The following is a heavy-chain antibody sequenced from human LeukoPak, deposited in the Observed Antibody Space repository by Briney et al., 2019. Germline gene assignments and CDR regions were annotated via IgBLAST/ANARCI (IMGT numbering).Heavy chain of an antibody. CDR3: AKDPISSSWYQHLDY. V-gene: IGHV3-23*01. Sequence: GRSLRLSCAASGFTFSRYAMSWARQAPGKGLEWVSAISGSGGSTYYADSVRGRFTISRDNSKSTLYLQMNSLRAEDTAVYYCAKDPISSSWYQHLDYWGQGTLVTVSS. CDR1: GFTFSRYA. CDR2: ISGSGGST. D-gene: IGHD6-13*01. J-gene: IGHJ4*02.